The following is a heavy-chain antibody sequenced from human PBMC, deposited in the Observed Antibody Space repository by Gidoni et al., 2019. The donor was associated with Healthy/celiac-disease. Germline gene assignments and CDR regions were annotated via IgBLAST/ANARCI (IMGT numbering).Heavy chain of an antibody. V-gene: IGHV2-70*01. CDR3: ARIQRGYDILTGSQPYYYYYGMDV. J-gene: IGHJ6*02. Sequence: QVTLRESGPALVKPTQTLTLTCTFSGFSLSTSGMCVSWIRQPPGKALEWLALIDWDDDKYYSTSLKTRLTISKDTSKNQVVLTMTNMDPVDTATYYCARIQRGYDILTGSQPYYYYYGMDVWGQGTTVTVSS. CDR1: GFSLSTSGMC. D-gene: IGHD3-9*01. CDR2: IDWDDDK.